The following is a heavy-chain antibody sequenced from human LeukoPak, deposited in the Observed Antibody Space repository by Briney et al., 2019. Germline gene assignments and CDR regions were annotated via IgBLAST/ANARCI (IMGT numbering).Heavy chain of an antibody. J-gene: IGHJ4*02. V-gene: IGHV4-39*01. CDR2: IYYSGST. D-gene: IGHD3-3*01. Sequence: SETLSLTCTVSGGSISSSSYYWGWIRQPPGKGLEWIGSIYYSGSTYYNPSLKSRATISVDTSKNQFSLKLSSVTAADTAVYYCARANYDFWSGYPLYYFDYWGQGTLVTVSS. CDR1: GGSISSSSYY. CDR3: ARANYDFWSGYPLYYFDY.